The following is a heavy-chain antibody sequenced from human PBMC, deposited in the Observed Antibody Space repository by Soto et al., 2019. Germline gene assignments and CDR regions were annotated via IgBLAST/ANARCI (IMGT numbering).Heavy chain of an antibody. CDR1: GDSVSTNTAT. D-gene: IGHD3-22*01. V-gene: IGHV6-1*01. CDR2: TYYRSRWYF. Sequence: QTLSLTCDISGDSVSTNTATWDWIRQSPSRGLEWLGRTYYRSRWYFDYAVSVKSRITISPDISNNQVSLQLTSVTPDDTAIYYCVRLIGNSWLDSWGQGTLVTVSS. CDR3: VRLIGNSWLDS. J-gene: IGHJ5*01.